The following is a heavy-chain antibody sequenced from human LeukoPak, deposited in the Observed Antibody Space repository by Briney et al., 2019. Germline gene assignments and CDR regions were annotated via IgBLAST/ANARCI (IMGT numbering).Heavy chain of an antibody. CDR3: AKSNGSGLVDI. V-gene: IGHV4-4*07. CDR1: GGSISNYY. J-gene: IGHJ3*02. D-gene: IGHD3-10*01. Sequence: PSETLSLTCTVSGGSISNYYWSWIRQPAGKGLEWIGRIYTSGSTIYNPSLKSRVTISLDTSRNQFSLKLNSVTAADTAVYYCAKSNGSGLVDIWGQGTMVTVSS. CDR2: IYTSGST.